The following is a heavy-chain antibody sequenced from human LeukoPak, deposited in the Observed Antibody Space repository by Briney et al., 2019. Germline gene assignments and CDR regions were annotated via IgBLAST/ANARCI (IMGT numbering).Heavy chain of an antibody. V-gene: IGHV4-34*01. Sequence: SETLSLTCAVYGGSFSGYRWSWIRQPPGKGLEWIGEINHSGSTNYNPSLKSRVTISVDTSKNQFSLKLSSVTAADTAVYYCARGGEPHESSSLISYYYYYMDVWGKGTTVTVSS. J-gene: IGHJ6*03. CDR2: INHSGST. D-gene: IGHD3-22*01. CDR3: ARGGEPHESSSLISYYYYYMDV. CDR1: GGSFSGYR.